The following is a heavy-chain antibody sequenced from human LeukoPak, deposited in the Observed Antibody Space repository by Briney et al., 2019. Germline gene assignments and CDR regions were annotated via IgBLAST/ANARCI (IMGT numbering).Heavy chain of an antibody. CDR3: ARDQGSSSSVFYFDY. J-gene: IGHJ4*02. D-gene: IGHD6-6*01. V-gene: IGHV4-61*01. CDR1: GGSVSSGSYY. CDR2: IYYSGST. Sequence: SETLSLTCTVSGGSVSSGSYYWSWIRQPPGKGLEWIGYIYYSGSTNYNPSLKSRVTISVDTSKNQFSLKLSSVTAADTAVYYCARDQGSSSSVFYFDYWGQGTLVTVSS.